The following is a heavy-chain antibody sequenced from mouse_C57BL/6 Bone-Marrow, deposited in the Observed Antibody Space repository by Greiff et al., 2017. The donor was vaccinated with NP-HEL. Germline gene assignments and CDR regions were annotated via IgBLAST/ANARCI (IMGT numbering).Heavy chain of an antibody. CDR3: ARRIHYGSFDV. Sequence: DGRGGEEGGGLVQPGGSLKLSCAASGFTFSDYYMYWVRQTPEKRLEWVAYISNGGGSTYYPDTVKGRFTISRDNAKNTLYLQMSRLKSEDTAMYYCARRIHYGSFDVWGTGTTVTVSS. D-gene: IGHD1-1*01. J-gene: IGHJ1*03. CDR2: ISNGGGST. V-gene: IGHV5-12*01. CDR1: GFTFSDYY.